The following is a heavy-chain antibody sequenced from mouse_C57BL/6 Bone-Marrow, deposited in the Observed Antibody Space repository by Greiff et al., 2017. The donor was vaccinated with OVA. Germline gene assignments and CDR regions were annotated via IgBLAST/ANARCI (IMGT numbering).Heavy chain of an antibody. CDR2: IYPGDGDT. D-gene: IGHD2-12*01. J-gene: IGHJ2*01. Sequence: VQLQQSGPELVKPGASVKISCKASGYAFSSSWMNWVKQRPGTGLEWIGRIYPGDGDTNYNGKFKGKATLTADKSSSTAYMQLSSLTSEDSAVYFCARLRRVDYWGQGTTLTVSS. V-gene: IGHV1-82*01. CDR3: ARLRRVDY. CDR1: GYAFSSSW.